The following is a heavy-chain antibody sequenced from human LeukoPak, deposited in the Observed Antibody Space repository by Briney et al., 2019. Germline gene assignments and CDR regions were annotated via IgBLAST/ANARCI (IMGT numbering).Heavy chain of an antibody. Sequence: SVKVSCKASGGTFISYAISWVRQAPGQGLEWMAGIIPTFGTANYAQKFQGRVTITADKSTSTAYMELSSLRSEDTAVYYCARAARYFDWLLYEDYWGQGTLVTVS. D-gene: IGHD3-9*01. CDR1: GGTFISYA. V-gene: IGHV1-69*06. CDR3: ARAARYFDWLLYEDY. CDR2: IIPTFGTA. J-gene: IGHJ4*02.